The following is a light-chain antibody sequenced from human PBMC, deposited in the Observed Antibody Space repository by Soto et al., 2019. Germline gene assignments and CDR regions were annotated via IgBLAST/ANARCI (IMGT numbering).Light chain of an antibody. J-gene: IGKJ4*01. Sequence: EIVMTQSPATLSVSPGERATLSCRASQSVSSNLAWYQQKPGQAPRLLMYGASTRATGVPARFSGSGSGTEFTLAITILQSEDFAVYYCQQYNNWPPLTFGGGTKVDIK. CDR3: QQYNNWPPLT. V-gene: IGKV3-15*01. CDR2: GAS. CDR1: QSVSSN.